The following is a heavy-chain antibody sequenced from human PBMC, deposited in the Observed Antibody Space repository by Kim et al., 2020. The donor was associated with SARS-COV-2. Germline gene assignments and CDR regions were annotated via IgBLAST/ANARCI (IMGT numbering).Heavy chain of an antibody. D-gene: IGHD3-16*01. CDR1: GFTFSSYA. V-gene: IGHV3-23*01. J-gene: IGHJ6*02. Sequence: GGSLRLSCAASGFTFSSYAMSWVRQAPGKGLEWVSAISGSGGSTYYADSVKGRFTISRDNSKNTLYLQMNSLRAEDTAVYYCAKDTPTGEEGLDYYYYGMDVWGQGTTVTVSS. CDR2: ISGSGGST. CDR3: AKDTPTGEEGLDYYYYGMDV.